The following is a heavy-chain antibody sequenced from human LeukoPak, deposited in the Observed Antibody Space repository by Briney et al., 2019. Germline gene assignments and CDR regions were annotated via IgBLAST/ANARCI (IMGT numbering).Heavy chain of an antibody. CDR3: ASFRGSSSWIDF. CDR2: IYYSGST. V-gene: IGHV4-59*01. CDR1: GVSISSYY. D-gene: IGHD6-13*01. J-gene: IGHJ5*01. Sequence: SETLSLTCTVSGVSISSYYWSWIRQPPGKGLEWIGYIYYSGSTNYNPSLKSRVTMSVDTSKNQFSLKLSSVTAADTAVYYCASFRGSSSWIDFWGQGTLVTVSS.